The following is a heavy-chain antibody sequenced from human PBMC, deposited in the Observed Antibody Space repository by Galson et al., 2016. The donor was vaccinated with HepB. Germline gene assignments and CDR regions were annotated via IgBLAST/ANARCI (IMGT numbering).Heavy chain of an antibody. V-gene: IGHV3-64D*08. J-gene: IGHJ4*02. CDR1: GFTFSNYA. Sequence: SLRLSCAASGFTFSNYAMHWVRQAPGKGLEYVSAFSSNGGDTYYADSVKGRFTISRDNSKNTLYLQMSSLRAEDAAVYYCVEGYCRTTTCPRSIYFDYWGQATLVTVSS. CDR3: VEGYCRTTTCPRSIYFDY. D-gene: IGHD2-2*01. CDR2: FSSNGGDT.